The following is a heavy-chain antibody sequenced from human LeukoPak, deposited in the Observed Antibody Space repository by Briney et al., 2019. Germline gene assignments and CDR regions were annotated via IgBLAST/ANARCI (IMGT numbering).Heavy chain of an antibody. CDR2: IYTSGST. V-gene: IGHV4-61*02. CDR3: ARDRVAGSWYMGDY. CDR1: GGSISNSIYY. J-gene: IGHJ4*02. D-gene: IGHD6-13*01. Sequence: SETLSLTCTVSGGSISNSIYYWGWIRQPAGKGLEWIVRIYTSGSTNYNPSLKSRVTMSVDTSKTQFSLKLSSVTAADTAVYYCARDRVAGSWYMGDYWGQGTLVTVSS.